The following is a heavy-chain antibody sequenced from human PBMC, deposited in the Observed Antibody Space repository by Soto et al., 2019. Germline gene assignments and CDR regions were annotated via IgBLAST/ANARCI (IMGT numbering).Heavy chain of an antibody. Sequence: ASVKVSCKASGYTFTNYDINWVRQATGQGLEWMGWMNPNTGNTGYAQKFQGRVTMTRNTSINTAYMELSSLRSADTAVYFCARAIREYTGYGEKHYYYMDVWGKGTTVTVSS. CDR3: ARAIREYTGYGEKHYYYMDV. D-gene: IGHD5-12*01. CDR2: MNPNTGNT. J-gene: IGHJ6*03. V-gene: IGHV1-8*01. CDR1: GYTFTNYD.